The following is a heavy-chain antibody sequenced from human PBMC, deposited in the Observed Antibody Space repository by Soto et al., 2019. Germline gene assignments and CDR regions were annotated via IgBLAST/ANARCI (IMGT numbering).Heavy chain of an antibody. Sequence: EVQLVESGGGLVQPGRSLRLSCAASGFTFDDYAMHWVRQAPGKGLEWVSGISWNSGSIGYADSVKGRFTIARDNAKNSLYLQMNSLRAEDTALYYCAKDINVEGDYGGSPYSYGMDVWGQGTTVTVSS. D-gene: IGHD4-17*01. CDR3: AKDINVEGDYGGSPYSYGMDV. CDR2: ISWNSGSI. CDR1: GFTFDDYA. J-gene: IGHJ6*02. V-gene: IGHV3-9*01.